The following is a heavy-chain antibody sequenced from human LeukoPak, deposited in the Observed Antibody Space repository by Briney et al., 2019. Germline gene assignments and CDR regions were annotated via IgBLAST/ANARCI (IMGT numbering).Heavy chain of an antibody. CDR3: ARGGVIVVVVATRRGYNWFDP. CDR1: GYTFTSYY. CDR2: INPSGCST. Sequence: SVKVSCKASGYTFTSYYMHWVRQAPGQGLEWMGIINPSGCSTSYAQKFQGRVTMTRDTSTSTVYMELSSLRSEDTAVYYCARGGVIVVVVATRRGYNWFDPWGQGTLVTVSS. V-gene: IGHV1-46*03. D-gene: IGHD2-15*01. J-gene: IGHJ5*02.